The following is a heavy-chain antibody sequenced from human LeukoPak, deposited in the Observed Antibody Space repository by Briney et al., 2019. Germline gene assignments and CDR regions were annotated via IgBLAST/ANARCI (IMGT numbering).Heavy chain of an antibody. Sequence: GGSLRLSCAASGFTFSNYAMSWVRQAPGKGLEWVSSINTAGDSTYYADSVKGRFTISRDNSKNTLSLQMNSLRAEDTAVYYCARSLRDAFDIWGQGTMVTVSS. CDR2: INTAGDST. CDR1: GFTFSNYA. J-gene: IGHJ3*02. V-gene: IGHV3-23*01. CDR3: ARSLRDAFDI.